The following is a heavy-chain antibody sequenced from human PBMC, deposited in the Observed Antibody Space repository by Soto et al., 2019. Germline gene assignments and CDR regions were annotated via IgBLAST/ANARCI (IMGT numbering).Heavy chain of an antibody. D-gene: IGHD6-6*01. V-gene: IGHV1-18*04. J-gene: IGHJ5*02. CDR2: ISAYNGNT. Sequence: GXSVKVACQASGYPFTSYGISWVRQAPGQGLEWMGWISAYNGNTNYAQKLQCRVTMTTDTSTSTAYMELRSLRSDDTAVYYCARDGAASSSPIWFDPCGQGTLVTVSS. CDR3: ARDGAASSSPIWFDP. CDR1: GYPFTSYG.